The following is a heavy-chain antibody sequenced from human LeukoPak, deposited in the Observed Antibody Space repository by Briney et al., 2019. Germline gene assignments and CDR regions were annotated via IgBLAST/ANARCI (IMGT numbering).Heavy chain of an antibody. CDR1: DGSINSYY. CDR3: ARGRSNYYGMDV. CDR2: IYYNGNT. V-gene: IGHV4-59*01. J-gene: IGHJ6*02. Sequence: SETLSLTCSVSDGSINSYYWNWLRRPPGKGLEWIGYIYYNGNTNYSPSLKSRVTMSVDTSKNLFSLKVSSVTAADTAVYYCARGRSNYYGMDVWGQGTTVTVSS. D-gene: IGHD1-26*01.